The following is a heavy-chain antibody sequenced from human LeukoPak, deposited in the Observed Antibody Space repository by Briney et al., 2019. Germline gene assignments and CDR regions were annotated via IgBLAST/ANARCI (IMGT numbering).Heavy chain of an antibody. J-gene: IGHJ6*03. Sequence: GASVKVSCKASGYTFTSYGISWVRQAPGQGLEWMGWISAYNGNTNYAQKFQGRVTITADKSTSTAYMELSSLRSEDTAVYYCAGLVGDGYNFNLIPYYYMDVWGKGTTVTVSS. CDR1: GYTFTSYG. V-gene: IGHV1-18*01. CDR2: ISAYNGNT. CDR3: AGLVGDGYNFNLIPYYYMDV. D-gene: IGHD5-24*01.